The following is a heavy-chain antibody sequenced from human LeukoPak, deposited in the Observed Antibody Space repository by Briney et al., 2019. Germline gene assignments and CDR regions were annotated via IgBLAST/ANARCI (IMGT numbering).Heavy chain of an antibody. D-gene: IGHD1-26*01. V-gene: IGHV4-59*08. CDR3: ARQDGSYYPDFDY. CDR1: GGSMSSYY. Sequence: SETLSLTCTVSGGSMSSYYWSWIRQPPGKGLEWIGYVSDSGSTNSNPSLKSRVTISLDTSKNQFSLKLSAVTAADTGVYYCARQDGSYYPDFDYWGQGILVTVAS. CDR2: VSDSGST. J-gene: IGHJ4*02.